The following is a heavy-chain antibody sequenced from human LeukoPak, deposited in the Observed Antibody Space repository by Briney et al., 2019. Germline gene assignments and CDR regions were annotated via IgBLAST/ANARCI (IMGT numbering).Heavy chain of an antibody. CDR2: LSGSDGTT. CDR1: GFTFSSYG. D-gene: IGHD6-19*01. CDR3: TKRAPLYSSTPGNHFDS. Sequence: GGSLRLSCAASGFTFSSYGMSWVRQAPGKGLERVSTLSGSDGTTYYAGSVKGRFTVSRDNTKNTFYLQMNSLRAEDTAVYYCTKRAPLYSSTPGNHFDSWGQGTLVTVSS. J-gene: IGHJ4*02. V-gene: IGHV3-23*01.